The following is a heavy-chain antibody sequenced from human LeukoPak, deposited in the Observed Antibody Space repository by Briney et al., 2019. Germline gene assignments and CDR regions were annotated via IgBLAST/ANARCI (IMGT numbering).Heavy chain of an antibody. D-gene: IGHD6-13*01. Sequence: PGRSLRLSCAGSGFTLSSHGMHWVRQAPGKGLEWVAVIWYDGSNKYYADSVKGRFTISRDNSKNTLYLQMNSLRAEDTAVYYCARDRSSSSWTDYFDYWDQGTLVTVSS. CDR3: ARDRSSSSWTDYFDY. CDR2: IWYDGSNK. CDR1: GFTLSSHG. J-gene: IGHJ4*02. V-gene: IGHV3-33*08.